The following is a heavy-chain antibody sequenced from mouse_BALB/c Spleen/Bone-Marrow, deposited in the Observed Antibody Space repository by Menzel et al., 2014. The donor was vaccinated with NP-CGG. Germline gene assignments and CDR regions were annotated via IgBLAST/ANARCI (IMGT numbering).Heavy chain of an antibody. V-gene: IGHV5-12-1*01. D-gene: IGHD1-1*01. CDR3: ARPLYYYGSSPFYAMDY. CDR1: GFAFSSYD. CDR2: ISSGGGST. Sequence: EVQRVESGGGLVKPGGSLKLSCAASGFAFSSYDVSWVRQTPEKRLEWVAYISSGGGSTYYPDTVKGRFTISRDNAKNTLYLQMSSLKSEDTAMYYCARPLYYYGSSPFYAMDYWGQGTSVTVSS. J-gene: IGHJ4*01.